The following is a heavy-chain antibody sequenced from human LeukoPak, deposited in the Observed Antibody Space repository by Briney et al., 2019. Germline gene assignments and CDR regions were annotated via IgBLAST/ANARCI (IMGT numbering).Heavy chain of an antibody. Sequence: GASVKVSCKASGGTFSSYAISWVRQAPGQGLEWMGIINPSGGSTSYAQKFQGRVTMTRDTSTSTVYMELSSLRSEDTAVYYCARADGSYYPFDYWGQGTLVTVSS. CDR1: GGTFSSYA. CDR3: ARADGSYYPFDY. D-gene: IGHD1-26*01. J-gene: IGHJ4*02. V-gene: IGHV1-46*01. CDR2: INPSGGST.